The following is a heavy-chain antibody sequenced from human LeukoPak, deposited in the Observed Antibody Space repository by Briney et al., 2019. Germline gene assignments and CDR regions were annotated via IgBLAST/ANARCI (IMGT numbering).Heavy chain of an antibody. CDR3: ARGDRPFDY. J-gene: IGHJ4*02. V-gene: IGHV3-21*01. CDR2: ITSGSSYI. D-gene: IGHD2-21*01. Sequence: GGPLRLSCEASGFPLSPYTMNWVRQAPGKGLEWVSSITSGSSYIFYADSVKGRFTISRDNAKNSLSLQMNSLRAEDTAVYYCARGDRPFDYWGQGTLVTVSS. CDR1: GFPLSPYT.